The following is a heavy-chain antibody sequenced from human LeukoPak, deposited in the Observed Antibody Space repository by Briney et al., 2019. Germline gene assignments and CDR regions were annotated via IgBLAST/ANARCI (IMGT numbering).Heavy chain of an antibody. J-gene: IGHJ4*02. CDR1: GGSISSYY. CDR3: ARGENYYDSSGYYYPFDY. D-gene: IGHD3-22*01. Sequence: SQTLSLTCTVSGGSISSYYWSWIRQPPGKGLEWIGYIYYSGSTNYNPSLKSRVTISVDTSKNQFSLKLSSVTAADTAVYYCARGENYYDSSGYYYPFDYWGQGTLVTVSS. CDR2: IYYSGST. V-gene: IGHV4-59*01.